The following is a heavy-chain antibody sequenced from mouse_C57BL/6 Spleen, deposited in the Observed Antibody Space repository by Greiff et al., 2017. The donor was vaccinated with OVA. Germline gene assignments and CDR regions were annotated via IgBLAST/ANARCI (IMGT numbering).Heavy chain of an antibody. CDR3: ARHPFDD. J-gene: IGHJ2*01. Sequence: DVKLVESGGDLVKPGGSLKLSCAASGFTFSSYGMSWVRQTPDKRLEWVATISSGGSYTYYPDSVKGRFTISRDNAKNTLYLQMSSLKSEDTAMYYCARHPFDDWGQVTTLTVSS. V-gene: IGHV5-6*02. CDR1: GFTFSSYG. CDR2: ISSGGSYT.